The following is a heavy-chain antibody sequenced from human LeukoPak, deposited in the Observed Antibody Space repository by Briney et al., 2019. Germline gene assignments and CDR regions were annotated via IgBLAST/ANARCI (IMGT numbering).Heavy chain of an antibody. CDR1: GFTFSSYW. V-gene: IGHV3-7*01. D-gene: IGHD6-13*01. CDR2: IKQDGSEK. Sequence: GGSLRLSCAASGFTFSSYWMSSVRQAPGKGLEWVANIKQDGSEKYYEDSVKGRFTISRDNAKNSLYLQMNSLRAEDTAVYYCARDTISWNYFDYWGQGTLVTVSS. J-gene: IGHJ4*02. CDR3: ARDTISWNYFDY.